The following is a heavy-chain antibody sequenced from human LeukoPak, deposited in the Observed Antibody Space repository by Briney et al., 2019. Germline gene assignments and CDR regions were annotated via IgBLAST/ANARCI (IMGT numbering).Heavy chain of an antibody. Sequence: PGGSLRLSCAVSGLTFSSYWMSWVRQAPGKGLEWVAGIKHDGSEKHYVDSVKGRFTISRGNAKNSLYLQMNSLRDEDTAVYYCARGYSSDYWGQGTLVIVSS. CDR3: ARGYSSDY. V-gene: IGHV3-7*01. CDR1: GLTFSSYW. CDR2: IKHDGSEK. D-gene: IGHD5-18*01. J-gene: IGHJ4*02.